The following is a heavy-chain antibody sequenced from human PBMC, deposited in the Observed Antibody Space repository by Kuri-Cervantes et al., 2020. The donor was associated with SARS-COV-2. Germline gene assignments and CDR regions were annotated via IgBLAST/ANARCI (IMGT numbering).Heavy chain of an antibody. Sequence: GGSLRLSCAASGFSFSTYGIHWVRQAPGKGLEWVAVIWYDGSNKYYADSVKGRFTISRDNSTNTLYLQMNSLRAEDTAVYYCARDLVVSSGWDYYMDVWGKGTTVTVSS. CDR2: IWYDGSNK. D-gene: IGHD6-19*01. V-gene: IGHV3-33*01. J-gene: IGHJ6*03. CDR1: GFSFSTYG. CDR3: ARDLVVSSGWDYYMDV.